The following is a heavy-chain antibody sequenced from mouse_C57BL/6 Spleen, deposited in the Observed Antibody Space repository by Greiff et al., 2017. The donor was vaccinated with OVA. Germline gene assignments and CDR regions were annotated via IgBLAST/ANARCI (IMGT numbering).Heavy chain of an antibody. Sequence: QVQLKESGPGLVQPSQSLSITCTVSGFSLTSYGVHWVRQSPGKGLEWLGVIWSGGGTDYNAAFISRLSISKDNSKSQVFFKMNSLQADDTAIYYCASSDGYPIAYWGQGTLVTVSA. CDR2: IWSGGGT. D-gene: IGHD2-3*01. CDR1: GFSLTSYG. J-gene: IGHJ3*01. CDR3: ASSDGYPIAY. V-gene: IGHV2-2*01.